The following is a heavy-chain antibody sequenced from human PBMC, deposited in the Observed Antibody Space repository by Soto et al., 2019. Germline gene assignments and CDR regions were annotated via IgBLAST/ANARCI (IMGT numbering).Heavy chain of an antibody. D-gene: IGHD2-21*02. Sequence: PGGSLRLSCAASGFTFSDSYMTWIRQAPGKGLEWISYISGSGDTIYYADSVKGRFTVSRDNAKNSLYLQMNSLRDEDTAVYYCAREETAWPLAYGLDVWGQGTTVTVSS. V-gene: IGHV3-11*04. CDR1: GFTFSDSY. CDR2: ISGSGDTI. J-gene: IGHJ6*02. CDR3: AREETAWPLAYGLDV.